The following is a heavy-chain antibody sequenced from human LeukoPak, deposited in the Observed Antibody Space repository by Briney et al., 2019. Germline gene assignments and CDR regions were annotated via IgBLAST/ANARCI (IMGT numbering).Heavy chain of an antibody. CDR3: ARVLQMGYGSGSYYLGNWFDP. D-gene: IGHD3-10*01. V-gene: IGHV4-59*01. J-gene: IGHJ5*02. Sequence: SETLSLTCTVSGGSISSYYWSWIRQPAGKGLEWIGSIYYSGSTYYNPSLKSRVTISVDKSKNQFSLKLSSVTATDTAVYYCARVLQMGYGSGSYYLGNWFDPWGQGTLVTVSS. CDR1: GGSISSYY. CDR2: IYYSGST.